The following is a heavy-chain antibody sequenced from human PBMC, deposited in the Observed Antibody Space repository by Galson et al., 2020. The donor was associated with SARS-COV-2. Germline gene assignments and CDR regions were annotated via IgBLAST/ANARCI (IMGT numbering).Heavy chain of an antibody. V-gene: IGHV3-15*01. CDR2: IKRKTDGGTT. J-gene: IGHJ5*02. CDR3: STGADCSGGTCYSNGADCSGGTCYSLGS. Sequence: GGSLRLSCAASGFTFSNAWMSWVRQAPGKGLEWVGRIKRKTDGGTTDYAAPVKGRFTISRDDSKNTLYLQMNSLKTEDTAVYYCSTGADCSGGTCYSNGADCSGGTCYSLGSWGQGTLVTVSS. D-gene: IGHD2-15*01. CDR1: GFTFSNAW.